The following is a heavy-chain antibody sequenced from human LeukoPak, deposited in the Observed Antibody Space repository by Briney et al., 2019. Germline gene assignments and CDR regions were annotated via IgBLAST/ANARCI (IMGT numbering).Heavy chain of an antibody. CDR1: GGTFSSYT. V-gene: IGHV1-69*04. CDR3: ARDFWSGYYSQTDAFDI. J-gene: IGHJ3*02. Sequence: SVKVSCKASGGTFSSYTISWVRQAPGQGLEWMGRIIPILGIANYAQKFQGRVTITADKSTSTAYMELSSLRSEDTAVYYCARDFWSGYYSQTDAFDIWGQGTTVTVSS. CDR2: IIPILGIA. D-gene: IGHD3-3*01.